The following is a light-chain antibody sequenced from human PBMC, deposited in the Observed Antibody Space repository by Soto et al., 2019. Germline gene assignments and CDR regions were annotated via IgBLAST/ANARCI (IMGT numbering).Light chain of an antibody. CDR1: QSVSSY. CDR2: DAS. V-gene: IGKV3-11*01. Sequence: EFVLTQSPATLSLSPGERATLSCRASQSVSSYLAWYQQKPGQAPRLLIYDASNRATGIPSRFSGSGSGTDFTLTISRLEDEDVGVYYCQQRSNWLFGPGTKVEIK. J-gene: IGKJ3*01. CDR3: QQRSNWL.